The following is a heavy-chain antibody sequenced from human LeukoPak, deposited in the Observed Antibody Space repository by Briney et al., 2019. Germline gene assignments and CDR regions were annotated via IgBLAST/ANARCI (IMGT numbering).Heavy chain of an antibody. D-gene: IGHD3-10*01. CDR2: INDSGST. Sequence: GSLRLSCAASGFTLSSYGMRWVRQPRGKGGEWIGEINDSGSTTYTPPLTGPVTMSVDTSKNQFSLKLSSVTAADTAVYYCAAGGSGSSRPHYWGQGTLVTVSS. CDR3: AAGGSGSSRPHY. V-gene: IGHV4-34*08. CDR1: GFTLSSYG. J-gene: IGHJ4*02.